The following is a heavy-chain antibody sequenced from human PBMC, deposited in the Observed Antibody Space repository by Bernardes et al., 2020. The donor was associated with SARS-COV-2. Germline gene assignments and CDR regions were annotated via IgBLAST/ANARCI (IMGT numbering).Heavy chain of an antibody. CDR3: ALPPTNYDRFGMDV. V-gene: IGHV1-2*02. D-gene: IGHD3-22*01. Sequence: SVKVSCKASGYPFTGYYMHWLRQAPAQGREWMGWINPNSGGTNYAQKFQGRVTMTRDTSISTAYMELSWLRSGDTAVYYCALPPTNYDRFGMDVWGQGTTVTVSS. CDR1: GYPFTGYY. J-gene: IGHJ6*02. CDR2: INPNSGGT.